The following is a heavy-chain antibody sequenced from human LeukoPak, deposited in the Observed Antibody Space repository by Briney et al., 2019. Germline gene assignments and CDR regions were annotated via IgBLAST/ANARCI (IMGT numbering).Heavy chain of an antibody. Sequence: SETLSLTCAVYGGSFSGYYWSWIRQPPGKGLEWIGEINHSGSTNYNPSLKSRVTISVDTSKNQFSLKLSSVTAADTAVYYCARSGPRGGSYRIGAFDIWGQGTMVTVSS. J-gene: IGHJ3*02. CDR3: ARSGPRGGSYRIGAFDI. CDR2: INHSGST. CDR1: GGSFSGYY. D-gene: IGHD1-26*01. V-gene: IGHV4-34*01.